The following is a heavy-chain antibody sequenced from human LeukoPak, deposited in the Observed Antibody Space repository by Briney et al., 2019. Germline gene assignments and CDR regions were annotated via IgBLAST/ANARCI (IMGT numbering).Heavy chain of an antibody. Sequence: GESLKISCKGSAYSFTNYWIGWVRQIPGKGLEWMGNISPGDSDTRYSPSFQGQVTISADKPISTAYLQWSSLKASDTAMYYCATLSSGWFGVTNSWGQGTLVTVSS. CDR2: ISPGDSDT. CDR3: ATLSSGWFGVTNS. CDR1: AYSFTNYW. J-gene: IGHJ5*02. V-gene: IGHV5-51*04. D-gene: IGHD6-19*01.